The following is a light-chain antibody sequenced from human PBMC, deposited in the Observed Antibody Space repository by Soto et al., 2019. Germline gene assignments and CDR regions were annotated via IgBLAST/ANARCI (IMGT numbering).Light chain of an antibody. V-gene: IGKV3-20*01. CDR1: QTVSSSS. CDR2: GAS. Sequence: PGERVPLSCRASQTVSSSSLTWCQQKPGQAPGLLIYGASTRATAIPDRFSGSGSGTDFTLIISRLEPEDFAVYYCQQYAGSPWTCGQGTKGDIK. CDR3: QQYAGSPWT. J-gene: IGKJ1*01.